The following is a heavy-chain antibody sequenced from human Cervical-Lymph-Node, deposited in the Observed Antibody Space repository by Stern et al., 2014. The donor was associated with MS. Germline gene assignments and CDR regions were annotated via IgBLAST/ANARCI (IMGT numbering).Heavy chain of an antibody. CDR3: ARGDDKTSYDY. J-gene: IGHJ4*02. V-gene: IGHV1-18*01. D-gene: IGHD1-1*01. CDR1: GYTFTNTG. Sequence: VQLVESAAEVKKPGASVKVSCKASGYTFTNTGINWVRLAPGQGPEWMGWVSTYNGNTKYAQKLRGRVTMTTDTSTSTAYMELRSLRSDDTAVYYCARGDDKTSYDYWGQGTLVTVSS. CDR2: VSTYNGNT.